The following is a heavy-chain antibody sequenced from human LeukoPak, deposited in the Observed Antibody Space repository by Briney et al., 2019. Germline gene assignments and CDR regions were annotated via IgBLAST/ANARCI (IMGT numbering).Heavy chain of an antibody. CDR3: ASCGGDYYDSGSYDYMDV. D-gene: IGHD3-10*01. V-gene: IGHV1-18*01. Sequence: GASVKVSCKASGYTFTSYGISWGRQAPGQGLEGMGWISAYNGYTNYAQKLQGRGTMTTDTSTSTAYRELRSLRSDDTAVYYCASCGGDYYDSGSYDYMDVWGKGTTVTVSS. CDR2: ISAYNGYT. CDR1: GYTFTSYG. J-gene: IGHJ6*03.